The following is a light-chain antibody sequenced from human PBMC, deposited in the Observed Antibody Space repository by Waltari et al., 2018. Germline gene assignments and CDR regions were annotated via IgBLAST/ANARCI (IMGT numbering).Light chain of an antibody. CDR2: KAS. V-gene: IGKV1-5*03. CDR3: QQYEAFPVT. J-gene: IGKJ1*01. CDR1: QRVNRW. Sequence: DIQMTQSPSTLSASVGDRVTITCRASQRVNRWLAWYQQKPGKAPKLLISKASALQNGVATRFSGGGSGTEFTLTISNLQPDDSSTYYCQQYEAFPVTFGHGTKVEIK.